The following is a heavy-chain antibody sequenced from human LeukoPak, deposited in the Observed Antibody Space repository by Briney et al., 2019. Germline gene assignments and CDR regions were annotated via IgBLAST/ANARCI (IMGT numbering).Heavy chain of an antibody. CDR1: GFTFSSYG. J-gene: IGHJ4*02. Sequence: GGSLRLSCAASGFTFSSYGMHWVRQAPGKGLEWVAVIWYDGSNKYYADSVKGRFTISRDNSRNTLFLQMNSLRVEDTAVYYCATDRATQYFDYWGQGTLVSVPS. D-gene: IGHD2-15*01. CDR2: IWYDGSNK. V-gene: IGHV3-33*01. CDR3: ATDRATQYFDY.